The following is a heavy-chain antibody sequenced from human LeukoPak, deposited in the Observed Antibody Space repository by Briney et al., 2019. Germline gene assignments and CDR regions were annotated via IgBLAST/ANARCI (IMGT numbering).Heavy chain of an antibody. Sequence: GESLKISCKGSGYSFSNYWIGWVRQMPGKGLEWMGIIYPGDSDTRYSPSFQGQVTISADKFIRTAYLQWSSLKASDTAMYYCARRSGHGSSSYYLFDSWGQGTLVTVSS. V-gene: IGHV5-51*01. D-gene: IGHD3-10*01. J-gene: IGHJ4*02. CDR3: ARRSGHGSSSYYLFDS. CDR2: IYPGDSDT. CDR1: GYSFSNYW.